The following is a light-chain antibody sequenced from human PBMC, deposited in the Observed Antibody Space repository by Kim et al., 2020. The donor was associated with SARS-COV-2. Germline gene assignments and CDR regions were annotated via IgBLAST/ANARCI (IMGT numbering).Light chain of an antibody. J-gene: IGLJ3*02. Sequence: PRQTAMITCSGDALPKQYAYWYQQKPGQAPVLVIYKDSERPSGIPERFSGSGSGTTVTLTISGVQAEDEADYYCQSADSSGTHVVFGGGTQLTVL. CDR1: ALPKQY. CDR2: KDS. CDR3: QSADSSGTHVV. V-gene: IGLV3-25*03.